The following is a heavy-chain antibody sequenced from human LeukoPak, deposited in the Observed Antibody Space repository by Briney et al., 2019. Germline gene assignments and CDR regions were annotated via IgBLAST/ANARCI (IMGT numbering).Heavy chain of an antibody. CDR2: IYYSGST. CDR1: GGSISSYY. J-gene: IGHJ4*02. CDR3: ARDGSGIPYYGSGSYDD. D-gene: IGHD3-10*01. V-gene: IGHV4-59*01. Sequence: PSETLSLTCSVSGGSISSYYWSWIRQPPGKGQEWIGYIYYSGSTNYNPSLKSRVTISVDTSKNQFSLKLSSVTAADTAVYYCARDGSGIPYYGSGSYDDWGQGTLVTVFS.